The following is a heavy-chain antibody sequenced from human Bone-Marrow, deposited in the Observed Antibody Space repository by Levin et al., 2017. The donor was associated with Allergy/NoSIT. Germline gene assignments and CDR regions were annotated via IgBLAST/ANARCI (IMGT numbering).Heavy chain of an antibody. CDR1: GFTFSSYW. Sequence: LSLTCAASGFTFSSYWMHWVRQAPGKGLVWVSRINSDGSSTSYADSVKGRFTISRDNAKNTLYLQMNSLRAEDTAVYYCARDADLSIAAAGDSGAFDIWGQGTMVTVSS. CDR3: ARDADLSIAAAGDSGAFDI. J-gene: IGHJ3*02. D-gene: IGHD6-13*01. V-gene: IGHV3-74*01. CDR2: INSDGSST.